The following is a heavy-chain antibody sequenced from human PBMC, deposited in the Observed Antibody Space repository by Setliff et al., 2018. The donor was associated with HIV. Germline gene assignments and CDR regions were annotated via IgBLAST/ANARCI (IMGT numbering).Heavy chain of an antibody. CDR2: IYSGGST. CDR1: GFTVSSNY. D-gene: IGHD3-22*01. CDR3: ARGADASGYFYREYFQH. Sequence: PGGSLRLSCAASGFTVSSNYMSWVRQAPGKGLEWVSVIYSGGSTYYANSVKGRFTIARDNAKNTLYLQMNSLRAEDTAVYYCARGADASGYFYREYFQHWGQGTLVTVSS. J-gene: IGHJ1*01. V-gene: IGHV3-53*01.